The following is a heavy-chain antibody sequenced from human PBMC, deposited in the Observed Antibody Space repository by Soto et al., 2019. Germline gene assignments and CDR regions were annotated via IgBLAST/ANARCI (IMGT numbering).Heavy chain of an antibody. CDR3: AKDYTVTYYFNI. D-gene: IGHD4-17*01. CDR2: IRGSGGST. J-gene: IGHJ3*02. V-gene: IGHV3-23*01. Sequence: GGSLRLSCAASGFTYSSYAMSWVRQAPGKGLEWVSAIRGSGGSTYYAATVKGRFTKSRDNSKNTLYLQMNSLRAVDTTVYYCAKDYTVTYYFNISGQGTMVTVSS. CDR1: GFTYSSYA.